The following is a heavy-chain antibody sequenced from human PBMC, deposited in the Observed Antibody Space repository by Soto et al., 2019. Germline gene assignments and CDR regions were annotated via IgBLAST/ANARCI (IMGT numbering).Heavy chain of an antibody. D-gene: IGHD6-19*01. CDR1: GFTFRSFG. J-gene: IGHJ6*04. Sequence: QVQLVESGGGVIQPGTSLSLSCGSSGFTFRSFGMYWVRQAPGKGLEWVAVVSYDGNHKYYADSVKGRFTVSRDNGKNMLYLKMNGLRGQVTAVYYCAIDVGLRLVLNYGMDVWGTGTTVTVSS. CDR3: AIDVGLRLVLNYGMDV. CDR2: VSYDGNHK. V-gene: IGHV3-30*03.